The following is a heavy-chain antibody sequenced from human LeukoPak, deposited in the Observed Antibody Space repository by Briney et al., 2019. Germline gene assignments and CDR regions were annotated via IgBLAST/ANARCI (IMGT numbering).Heavy chain of an antibody. CDR2: T. D-gene: IGHD6-13*01. J-gene: IGHJ5*02. Sequence: PSETLSLTCTVSGGSLTDGDYYWGWVRQPPGTGLQWIATTYEGASLKSRVTISLDTSKNQFFLRLTSVTAADTAVYYCARDRGGPYSSSWIGWFDPWGQGTLVTVSS. CDR3: ARDRGGPYSSSWIGWFDP. V-gene: IGHV4-61*08. CDR1: GGSLTDGDYY.